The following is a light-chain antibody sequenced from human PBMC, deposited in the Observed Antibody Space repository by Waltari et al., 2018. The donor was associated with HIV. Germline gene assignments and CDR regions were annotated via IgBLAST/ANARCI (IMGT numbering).Light chain of an antibody. J-gene: IGKJ2*01. CDR3: QQYGTSPYT. CDR1: RSVGSNY. CDR2: AAS. Sequence: ENVLTQSPGTLSSSPGERATHPCRASRSVGSNYLTWYQQRPGQAPRLLIYAASTRATAIPDRFSGSGSGTDFTLTISRLEPEDFAVYYCQQYGTSPYTFGQGTKVEI. V-gene: IGKV3-20*01.